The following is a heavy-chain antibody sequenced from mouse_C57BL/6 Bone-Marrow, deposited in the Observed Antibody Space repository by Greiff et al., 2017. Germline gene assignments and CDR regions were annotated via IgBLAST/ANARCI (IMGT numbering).Heavy chain of an antibody. J-gene: IGHJ2*01. CDR3: ARGGQLRPYYFDY. Sequence: QVQLQQSGAELARPGASVKLSCKASGYTFTSYGISWVKQRTGQGLEWIGEIYPRSGNTYYNEKFKGKATLTADKSSSKAYMELRRLTSEDSAVYVCARGGQLRPYYFDYWGQGTTLTVSS. CDR1: GYTFTSYG. CDR2: IYPRSGNT. D-gene: IGHD3-2*02. V-gene: IGHV1-81*01.